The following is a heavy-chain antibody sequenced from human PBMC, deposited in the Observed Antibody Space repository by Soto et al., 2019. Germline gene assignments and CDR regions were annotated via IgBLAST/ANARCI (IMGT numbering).Heavy chain of an antibody. CDR2: IYYSGST. CDR1: GGSISSGGYY. J-gene: IGHJ3*02. D-gene: IGHD2-15*01. V-gene: IGHV4-31*03. Sequence: TSETLSLTCTVSGGSISSGGYYWSWIRQHPGKGLEWIGYIYYSGSTYYNPSLKSRVTISVDTSKNQFSLKLSSVTAADTAVYYCARGESEGGSCRAFDIWGQGTMVTVSS. CDR3: ARGESEGGSCRAFDI.